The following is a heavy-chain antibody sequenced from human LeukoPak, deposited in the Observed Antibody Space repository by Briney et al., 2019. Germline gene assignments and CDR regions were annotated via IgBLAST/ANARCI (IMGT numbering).Heavy chain of an antibody. D-gene: IGHD3-10*01. J-gene: IGHJ4*02. CDR3: ARDSGGGMGDY. CDR2: ISGRGRYI. Sequence: GGSLRLSCAASGFTFSSFVMTWVRQAPGKGLEWVSSISGRGRYIYYADCLKGRFTISRDNAKNSLYLQMNSLRAEDTAVYYCARDSGGGMGDYWGQGTLVTVSS. V-gene: IGHV3-21*01. CDR1: GFTFSSFV.